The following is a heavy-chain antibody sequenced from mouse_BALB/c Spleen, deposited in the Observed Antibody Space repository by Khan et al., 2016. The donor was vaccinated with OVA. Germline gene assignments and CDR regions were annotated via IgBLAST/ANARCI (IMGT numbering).Heavy chain of an antibody. CDR1: GYSITSEYT. Sequence: EVKLLESGPGLVKPSQSLSLTCTVTGYSITSEYTWNWIRQFPENTLEWMGFISYSGNIRYNPSLKSRISITRDTSRNQFFLQLNSVTSDDTATYFCARKDYYDYDPFPYWGQGTLVTVS. CDR2: ISYSGNI. D-gene: IGHD2-4*01. V-gene: IGHV3-2*02. J-gene: IGHJ3*01. CDR3: ARKDYYDYDPFPY.